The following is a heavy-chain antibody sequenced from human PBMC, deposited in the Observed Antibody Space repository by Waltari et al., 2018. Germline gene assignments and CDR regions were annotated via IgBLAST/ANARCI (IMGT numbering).Heavy chain of an antibody. CDR3: AKDRAAAGGAMDY. V-gene: IGHV3-30*02. Sequence: QVPLVVSGGGVVQPGGSLGLSGAASGFTFISYGRHWVRQAPGKGLEWVAFMRHDGSNKNYADSVKGRFTISRDNSKNTLYVQMNSLRAEDTAVYYCAKDRAAAGGAMDYWGQGTLVTVSS. CDR1: GFTFISYG. D-gene: IGHD6-13*01. CDR2: MRHDGSNK. J-gene: IGHJ4*02.